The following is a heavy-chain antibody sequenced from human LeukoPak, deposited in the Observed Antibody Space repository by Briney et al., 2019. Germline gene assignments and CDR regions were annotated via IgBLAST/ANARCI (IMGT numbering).Heavy chain of an antibody. CDR3: ARDTGDSSGYSTFDY. Sequence: GGSLRLSSAASGFTFSSYAMHWVRQAPGKGLEWVAVISYDGSNKYYADSVKGRFTISRDNSKNTLYLQMNSLRAEDTAVYYCARDTGDSSGYSTFDYWGQGTLVTVSS. J-gene: IGHJ4*02. CDR1: GFTFSSYA. CDR2: ISYDGSNK. D-gene: IGHD3-22*01. V-gene: IGHV3-30*04.